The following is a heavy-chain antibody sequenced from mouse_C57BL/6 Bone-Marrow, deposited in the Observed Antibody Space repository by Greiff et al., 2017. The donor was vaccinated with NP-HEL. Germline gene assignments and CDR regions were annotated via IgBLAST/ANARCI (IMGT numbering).Heavy chain of an antibody. J-gene: IGHJ3*01. CDR2: INPSSGYT. D-gene: IGHD1-1*01. CDR1: GYTFTSYT. CDR3: ARRPYYGSSSFAY. V-gene: IGHV1-4*01. Sequence: QVQLQQSGAELARPGASVKMSCKASGYTFTSYTMHWVKQRPGQGLEWIGYINPSSGYTKYNQKFKDKATLTADKSSSTASMQLSSLTSEDSAVYYCARRPYYGSSSFAYWGQGTLVTVSA.